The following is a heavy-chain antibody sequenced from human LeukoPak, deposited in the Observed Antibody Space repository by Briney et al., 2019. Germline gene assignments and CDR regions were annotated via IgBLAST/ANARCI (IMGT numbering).Heavy chain of an antibody. CDR3: ARPSSSSSCLDY. D-gene: IGHD6-13*01. Sequence: SSETLSLTCAVSGGSISSSNWWSWVRQPPGKGLEWIGEIYHSGSTNYNPSLKSRVTISVDTSKNQFSLKLSSVTAADTAVYYCARPSSSSSCLDYWGQGALVTVSS. CDR1: GGSISSSNW. J-gene: IGHJ4*02. CDR2: IYHSGST. V-gene: IGHV4-4*02.